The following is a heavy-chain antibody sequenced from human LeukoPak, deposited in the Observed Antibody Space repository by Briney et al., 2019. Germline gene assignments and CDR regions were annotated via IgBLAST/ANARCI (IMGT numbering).Heavy chain of an antibody. V-gene: IGHV3-15*01. D-gene: IGHD7-27*01. CDR2: IKSNTDGGTT. CDR3: TTLKATWGY. CDR1: GFTFSDAW. J-gene: IGHJ4*02. Sequence: GGSLRLSCAASGFTFSDAWMSWVRQAPGKGLKWVGRIKSNTDGGTTDYAAPVKGRFTISRDDSKNTLHLQMNSLKTEDTAVYYCTTLKATWGYWGQGTLVTVSS.